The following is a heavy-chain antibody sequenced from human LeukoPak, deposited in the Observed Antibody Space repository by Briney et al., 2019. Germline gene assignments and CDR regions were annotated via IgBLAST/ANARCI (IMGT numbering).Heavy chain of an antibody. Sequence: GGSLRLSCAASGFTVSSSHMTWVRQAPGKGLEWVSLLYSGGSIYYADSVQGRFTISRDDSKNMLYLQMNTLRAEDMAVYYCATAYSNAFHIWAKGQWSPSLQ. V-gene: IGHV3-66*01. CDR3: ATAYSNAFHI. CDR2: LYSGGSI. D-gene: IGHD2-15*01. CDR1: GFTVSSSH. J-gene: IGHJ3*02.